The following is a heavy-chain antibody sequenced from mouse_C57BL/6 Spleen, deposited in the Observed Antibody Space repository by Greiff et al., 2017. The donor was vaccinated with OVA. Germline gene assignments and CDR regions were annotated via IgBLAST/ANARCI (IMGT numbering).Heavy chain of an antibody. CDR2: ISDGGSYT. V-gene: IGHV5-4*01. CDR1: GFTFSSYA. Sequence: EVQRVESGGGLVKPGGSLKLSCAASGFTFSSYAMSWVRQTPEKRLEWVATISDGGSYTYYPDNVKGRFTISRDNAKNNLYLQMSHLKSEDTAMYYCARDSYYYGSTSYYFDYWGQGTTLTVSS. CDR3: ARDSYYYGSTSYYFDY. D-gene: IGHD1-1*01. J-gene: IGHJ2*01.